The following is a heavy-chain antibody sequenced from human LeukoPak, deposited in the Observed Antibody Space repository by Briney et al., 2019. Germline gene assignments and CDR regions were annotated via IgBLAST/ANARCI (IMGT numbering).Heavy chain of an antibody. V-gene: IGHV4-59*01. Sequence: SETLSLTCTVSGGSFSSYYWSWIRQPPGKGLEWIGYTYYSGSTNYNPSLKSRVSISVDTSKNQFSLKLSSVTAADAAVYYCARDRYSSTSWFDPWGQGTLVTVSS. J-gene: IGHJ5*02. CDR1: GGSFSSYY. CDR2: TYYSGST. D-gene: IGHD6-19*01. CDR3: ARDRYSSTSWFDP.